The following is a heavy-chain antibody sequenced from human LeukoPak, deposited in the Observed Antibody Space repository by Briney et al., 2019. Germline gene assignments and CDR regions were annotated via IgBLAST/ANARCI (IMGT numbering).Heavy chain of an antibody. CDR3: ARRRCSSTSCFEDY. CDR2: IKQDGSEK. J-gene: IGHJ4*02. D-gene: IGHD2-2*01. CDR1: GFTFSGYY. Sequence: GGSLRLSCAASGFTFSGYYMSWVRQAPEMGLEWVATIKQDGSEKYYVDSVKGRFTISRDNAKNSLYLQMNSLRAEDTAVYYCARRRCSSTSCFEDYWGQGTLVTVSS. V-gene: IGHV3-7*01.